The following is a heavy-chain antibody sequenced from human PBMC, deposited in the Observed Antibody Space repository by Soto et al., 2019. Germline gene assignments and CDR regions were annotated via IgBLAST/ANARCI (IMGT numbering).Heavy chain of an antibody. CDR3: AKDRHCSSSSCLSDWFAP. J-gene: IGHJ5*02. D-gene: IGHD2-2*01. Sequence: SYAASWDSKDPGKGLEWVSAISGSGVSTYYAVSVKGRFTISRDNSKYTLYLQLNSLRAEDTAVYYCAKDRHCSSSSCLSDWFAPWGQGTLVTVS. V-gene: IGHV3-23*01. CDR1: SYA. CDR2: ISGSGVST.